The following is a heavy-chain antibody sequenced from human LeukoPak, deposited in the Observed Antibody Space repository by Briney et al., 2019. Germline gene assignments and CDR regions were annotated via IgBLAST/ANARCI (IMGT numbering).Heavy chain of an antibody. CDR1: GFTFDDCA. J-gene: IGHJ4*02. D-gene: IGHD5-24*01. CDR2: ISWNSGSI. CDR3: AKDIEGYNLYYFDY. Sequence: GRSLRLSCAASGFTFDDCAMHWVRQAPGKGLEWVSGISWNSGSIGYAGSVKGRFTISRDNAKNSLYLQMNSLRAEDTALYYCAKDIEGYNLYYFDYWGQGTLVTVSS. V-gene: IGHV3-9*01.